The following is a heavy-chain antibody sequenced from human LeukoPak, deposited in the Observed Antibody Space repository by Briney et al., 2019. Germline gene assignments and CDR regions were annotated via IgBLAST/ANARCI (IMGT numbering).Heavy chain of an antibody. CDR2: INPNSGGT. J-gene: IGHJ5*02. CDR3: ARGKLTHAAGPNWFDP. V-gene: IGHV1-2*06. D-gene: IGHD3-16*01. CDR1: GYTFTGYY. Sequence: ASVKVSCKASGYTFTGYYMHWVRQAPGQGLEWMGRINPNSGGTNYAQKFQGRVTMTRNTSISTAYMELSSLRSEDTAVYYCARGKLTHAAGPNWFDPWGQGTLVTVSS.